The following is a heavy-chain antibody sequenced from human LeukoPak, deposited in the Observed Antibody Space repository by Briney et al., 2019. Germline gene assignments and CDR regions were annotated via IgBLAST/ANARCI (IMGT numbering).Heavy chain of an antibody. J-gene: IGHJ4*02. CDR2: IYPSDSDT. Sequence: PGESLQISCKGSGYSFTSNWIGWVRQMPGKGLEWMGIIYPSDSDTRYSPSFQGQVTISADKSINTAYLQWSSLKASDTAMYYCARHKRSLPYDFWGQGTLVTVSS. CDR3: ARHKRSLPYDF. V-gene: IGHV5-51*01. D-gene: IGHD3-3*01. CDR1: GYSFTSNW.